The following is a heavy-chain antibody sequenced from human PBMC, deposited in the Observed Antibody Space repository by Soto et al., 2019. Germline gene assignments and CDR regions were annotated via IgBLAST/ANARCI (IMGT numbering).Heavy chain of an antibody. Sequence: PGGSLRSSCAPAGFTCTRYSMTWVRQAPGKALARVSSVSSITNYIHYGDSIKARFTISRDSAKNSLHLEMNRLTAEDAAVETCARESEDLPSNVDYWAPGTLVTVPS. J-gene: IGHJ4*02. D-gene: IGHD1-1*01. CDR3: ARESEDLPSNVDY. CDR2: VSSITNYI. CDR1: GFTCTRYS. V-gene: IGHV3-21*06.